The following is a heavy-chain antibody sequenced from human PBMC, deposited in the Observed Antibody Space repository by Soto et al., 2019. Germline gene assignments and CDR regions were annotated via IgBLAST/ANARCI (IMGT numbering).Heavy chain of an antibody. CDR2: VHDSWGS. CDR1: GGSISSYY. CDR3: ARVGGSGWNFDS. D-gene: IGHD6-19*01. Sequence: SETLSLTCTVSGGSISSYYWSWIRQPPGKGLERIGYVHDSWGSHYNPSLKSRVTMSLDTSKSQFSLKLNSMTAADTAIYYCARVGGSGWNFDSWGQGILVTVSS. V-gene: IGHV4-59*12. J-gene: IGHJ4*02.